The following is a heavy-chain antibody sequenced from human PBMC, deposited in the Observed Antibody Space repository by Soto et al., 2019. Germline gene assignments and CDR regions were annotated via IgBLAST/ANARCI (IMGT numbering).Heavy chain of an antibody. D-gene: IGHD6-6*01. CDR2: ISYDGSNK. J-gene: IGHJ6*02. V-gene: IGHV3-30-3*01. CDR3: ARDPIEYSSSSTLYGMDV. Sequence: GGSLRLSCAASGFTFSSYAMHWVRQAPGKGLEWVAVISYDGSNKYYADSVKGRFTISRDNSKNTLYLQMNSLRAEDTAVYYCARDPIEYSSSSTLYGMDVWGQGTTVTVSS. CDR1: GFTFSSYA.